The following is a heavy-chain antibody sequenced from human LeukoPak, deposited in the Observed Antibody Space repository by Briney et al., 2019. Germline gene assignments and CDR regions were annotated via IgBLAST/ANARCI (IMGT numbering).Heavy chain of an antibody. CDR3: ARGSTVVTQASLDY. D-gene: IGHD4-23*01. J-gene: IGHJ4*02. CDR1: GYTFTSYA. CDR2: INAGNGNT. Sequence: ASVTVSCKASGYTFTSYAMHWVRQAPGQRLEWMGWINAGNGNTKYSQKFQGRVTITRDTSASTAYMELSSLRSEDTAVYYCARGSTVVTQASLDYWGQGTLVTVSS. V-gene: IGHV1-3*01.